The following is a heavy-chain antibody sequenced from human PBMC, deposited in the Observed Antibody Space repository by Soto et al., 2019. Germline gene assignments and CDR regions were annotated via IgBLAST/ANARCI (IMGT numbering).Heavy chain of an antibody. V-gene: IGHV4-31*03. CDR2: IYYSGST. J-gene: IGHJ4*02. CDR1: GGSISSGGYY. Sequence: PSETLSLTCTVSGGSISSGGYYWIWIRQHPRKGLEWIGYIYYSGSTYYNPSLKSRVTISVDTSKNQFSLKLSSVTAADTAVYYCARESCSSTSCSTFDYWGQGTLVTVSS. D-gene: IGHD2-2*01. CDR3: ARESCSSTSCSTFDY.